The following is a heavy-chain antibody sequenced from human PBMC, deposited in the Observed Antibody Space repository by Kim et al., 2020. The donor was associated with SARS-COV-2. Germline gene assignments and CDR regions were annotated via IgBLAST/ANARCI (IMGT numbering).Heavy chain of an antibody. J-gene: IGHJ4*01. Sequence: GGSLRLSCAASGFTFSSYTLNWVRQAPGKGLEWVSSISRSSSYIYYADSVKGRFTISRDNAKNSLYLQMNSLRAEDTAVYYCAMSIRWFGEFLSPFDYWG. D-gene: IGHD3-10*01. V-gene: IGHV3-21*01. CDR1: GFTFSSYT. CDR3: AMSIRWFGEFLSPFDY. CDR2: ISRSSSYI.